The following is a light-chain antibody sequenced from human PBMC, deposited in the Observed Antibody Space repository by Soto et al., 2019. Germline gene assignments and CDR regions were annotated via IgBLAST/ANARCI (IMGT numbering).Light chain of an antibody. V-gene: IGKV1-5*03. Sequence: DIQMTQSPSTLSASVGDRVTITCRASQTIDSWLAWYQQRPGKPPNLLIYKASTLASGVPSRFSGSGSGTEFTLTISSLQPDDFATYYCQRYDSFRTFGQGTKVDI. CDR3: QRYDSFRT. CDR2: KAS. CDR1: QTIDSW. J-gene: IGKJ1*01.